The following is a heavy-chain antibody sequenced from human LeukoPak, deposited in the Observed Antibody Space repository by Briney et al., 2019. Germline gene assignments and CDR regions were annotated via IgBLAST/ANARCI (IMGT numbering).Heavy chain of an antibody. Sequence: SETLSLTCTVSGGSISSGGYYWSWIRQPPGKGLEWIGYIYHSGSTYYNPSLKSRVTISVDRSKNQFSLKLSSVTAADTAVYYCARERKHDAFDIWGQGTMVTVSS. CDR1: GGSISSGGYY. CDR2: IYHSGST. J-gene: IGHJ3*02. V-gene: IGHV4-30-2*01. CDR3: ARERKHDAFDI.